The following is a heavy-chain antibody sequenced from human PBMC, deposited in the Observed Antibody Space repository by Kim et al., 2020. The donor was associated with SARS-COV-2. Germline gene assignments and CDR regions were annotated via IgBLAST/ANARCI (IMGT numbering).Heavy chain of an antibody. V-gene: IGHV3-23*01. D-gene: IGHD3-9*01. J-gene: IGHJ4*02. CDR3: ASGGGLRYFDWLLPLDY. Sequence: VKGRFTISRDNAKNTLYLQMNSLRAEDTAVYYCASGGGLRYFDWLLPLDYWGQGTLVTVSS.